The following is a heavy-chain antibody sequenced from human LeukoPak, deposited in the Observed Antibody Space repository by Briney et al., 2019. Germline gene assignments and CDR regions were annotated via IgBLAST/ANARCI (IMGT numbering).Heavy chain of an antibody. CDR1: GFTFSSYW. J-gene: IGHJ6*03. Sequence: GGSLRLSCAASGFTFSSYWMSWVRQAPGKGLEWVANIKQDGSEKYYVDSVKGRFTISRDNAKNSLYLQMNSLRAEDTAVYYCAREKEGYCSRTSCYLDYYYYYMDVWGQGTLVTVSS. V-gene: IGHV3-7*01. CDR3: AREKEGYCSRTSCYLDYYYYYMDV. D-gene: IGHD2-2*01. CDR2: IKQDGSEK.